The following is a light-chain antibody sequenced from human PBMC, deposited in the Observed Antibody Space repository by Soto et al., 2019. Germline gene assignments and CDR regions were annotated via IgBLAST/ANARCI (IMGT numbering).Light chain of an antibody. Sequence: EIVMTQSPATLSVSPGERAPLSCRASQSVSSKLAWYQQKPGQAPRLLIFGATNRATGIPDRFSGSGSGTDFTLTINRLEPEDFAVYSCQQYGSTPLTFGQGTKVDI. CDR2: GAT. CDR3: QQYGSTPLT. CDR1: QSVSSK. J-gene: IGKJ1*01. V-gene: IGKV3-20*01.